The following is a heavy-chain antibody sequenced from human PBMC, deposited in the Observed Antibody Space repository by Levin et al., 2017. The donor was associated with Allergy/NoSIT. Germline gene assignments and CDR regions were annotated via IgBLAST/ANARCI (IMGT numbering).Heavy chain of an antibody. J-gene: IGHJ3*02. D-gene: IGHD3-16*02. CDR3: ARRDYIWGGYRHRAFDI. CDR1: GGSFSDHY. Sequence: SQTLSLTCAVYGGSFSDHYWSWIRQVPGRGLEWIGEINHSGSTDYNPSLKSRLTISVDTSKNPYSLQLSSVTAADTAVYYCARRDYIWGGYRHRAFDIWGQGTMVTVSS. V-gene: IGHV4-34*01. CDR2: INHSGST.